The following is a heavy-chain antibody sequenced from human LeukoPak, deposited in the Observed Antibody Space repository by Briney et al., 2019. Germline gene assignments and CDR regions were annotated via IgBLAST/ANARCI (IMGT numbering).Heavy chain of an antibody. CDR2: ISYDGSNK. Sequence: GGSLRLSCAASGFTFSSYGMHWVRQAPGKGLEWVAVISYDGSNKYYADSVKGRFTISRDNSKNTLYPQMNSLRAEDTAVYYCAKDHTTQTSRFYDFWSGLDYWGQGTLVTVSS. CDR3: AKDHTTQTSRFYDFWSGLDY. CDR1: GFTFSSYG. D-gene: IGHD3-3*01. V-gene: IGHV3-30*18. J-gene: IGHJ4*02.